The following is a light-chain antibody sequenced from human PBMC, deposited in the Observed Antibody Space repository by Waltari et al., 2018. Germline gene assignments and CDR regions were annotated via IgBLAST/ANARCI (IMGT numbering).Light chain of an antibody. J-gene: IGKJ4*01. CDR1: QGITGY. CDR2: AAL. V-gene: IGKV1-9*01. Sequence: DIQLTQSPSFLSASVGDRVTITCRASQGITGYVGWYQQKPGKAPKLLSYAALNLQSGVPSRFSGSGSGTEFTLTISSLQPEDFATYHCQQLKSYPLTFGGGTKVEIK. CDR3: QQLKSYPLT.